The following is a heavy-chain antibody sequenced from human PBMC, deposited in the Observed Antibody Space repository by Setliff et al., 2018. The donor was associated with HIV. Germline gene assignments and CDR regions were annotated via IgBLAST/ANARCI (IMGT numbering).Heavy chain of an antibody. CDR1: GFTFSNNW. Sequence: LRLSCAASGFTFSNNWMAWVRLAPGKGLEWVANIKQDGSVKNYVDSVRGRFTISRDNSKNTLFLQMNSLRPEDTAVYYCTRYGSGRSAGNNYYYNYMDVWGKGTTVTVS. D-gene: IGHD3-10*01. CDR2: IKQDGSVK. CDR3: TRYGSGRSAGNNYYYNYMDV. J-gene: IGHJ6*03. V-gene: IGHV3-7*02.